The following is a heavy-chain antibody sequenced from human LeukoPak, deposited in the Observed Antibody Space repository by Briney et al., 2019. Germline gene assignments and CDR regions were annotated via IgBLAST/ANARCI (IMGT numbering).Heavy chain of an antibody. V-gene: IGHV3-30*04. CDR2: ISYDGSDL. D-gene: IGHD3-16*02. J-gene: IGHJ3*02. CDR3: ARMMGGSYQVGAFDI. CDR1: GFTFNTYA. Sequence: GGSLGLSCVASGFTFNTYAMHWVRQAPGKGLEWVAVISYDGSDLFYVDSVKRRFTISRDNSKNTLYLQMNSLRPGDTSVYFCARMMGGSYQVGAFDIWGQGTMVTVSS.